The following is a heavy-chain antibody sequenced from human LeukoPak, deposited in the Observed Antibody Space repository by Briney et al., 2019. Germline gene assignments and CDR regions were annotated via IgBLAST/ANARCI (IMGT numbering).Heavy chain of an antibody. D-gene: IGHD3-10*01. J-gene: IGHJ4*02. CDR1: GFTLSSYS. Sequence: GSLRLSCAASGFTLSSYSMNWVRQAPGKGLEWVSSISSSSSYIYYADSVKGRFTISRDNAKNSLYLQMNSLRAEDTAVYYCARGAYYYGSGSYYRYYFDYWGQGTLITVSS. CDR2: ISSSSSYI. V-gene: IGHV3-21*01. CDR3: ARGAYYYGSGSYYRYYFDY.